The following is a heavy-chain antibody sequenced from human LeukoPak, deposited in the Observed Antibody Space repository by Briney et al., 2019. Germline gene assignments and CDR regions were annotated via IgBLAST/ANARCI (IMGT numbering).Heavy chain of an antibody. V-gene: IGHV4-39*01. J-gene: IGHJ4*02. CDR3: ARQGYYGSGTYYNFDY. Sequence: PSETLSLTCTVSGGSISSKNYYWGWVRQPPGKGLEWIASIYHSGSTYHNPSLTSRVTISVDTSKNQFSLRLSSVTAADTAVYYCARQGYYGSGTYYNFDYWGQGTLVTVSS. CDR1: GGSISSKNYY. D-gene: IGHD3-10*01. CDR2: IYHSGST.